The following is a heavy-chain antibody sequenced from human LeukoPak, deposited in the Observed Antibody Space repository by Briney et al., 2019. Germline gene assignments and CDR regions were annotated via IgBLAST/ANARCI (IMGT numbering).Heavy chain of an antibody. CDR2: IDRGGDTT. CDR1: GFIFFSYA. D-gene: IGHD5-24*01. V-gene: IGHV3-23*01. CDR3: AKALDTYGYMRFDY. J-gene: IGHJ4*02. Sequence: GGSLRLSCAPSGFIFFSYAMTWVRQAPGKGLEWVSAIDRGGDTTYYADSVKGRFTVSRDRSTNTLFLQMSSLRAEDSGMYYCAKALDTYGYMRFDYWGQGTLVTVSS.